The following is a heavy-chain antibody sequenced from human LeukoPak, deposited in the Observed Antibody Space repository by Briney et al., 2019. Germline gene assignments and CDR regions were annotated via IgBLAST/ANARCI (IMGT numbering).Heavy chain of an antibody. J-gene: IGHJ5*02. D-gene: IGHD6-13*01. CDR3: ARLVRWFDP. V-gene: IGHV4-59*08. Sequence: SETLSLTCTVSGGSISSYYWSWIRQPPGKGLEWIGYIYCSGSTNYNPSLKSRVTISVDTSKNQFSLKLSSVTAADTAVYYCARLVRWFDPWGQGTLVTVSS. CDR2: IYCSGST. CDR1: GGSISSYY.